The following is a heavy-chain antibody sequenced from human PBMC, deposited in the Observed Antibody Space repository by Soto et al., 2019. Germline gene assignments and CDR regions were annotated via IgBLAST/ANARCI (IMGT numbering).Heavy chain of an antibody. CDR3: AREFYSSSWSSYYGMDV. Sequence: GGTLRLSCAASGFTFSSYEMNWFRQAPGKGLEWVSYISSSGSTIYYADSVKGRFTISRDNAKNSLYLQMNSLRAEDTAVYYCAREFYSSSWSSYYGMDVWGQGPTVTVSS. J-gene: IGHJ6*02. CDR2: ISSSGSTI. D-gene: IGHD6-13*01. V-gene: IGHV3-48*03. CDR1: GFTFSSYE.